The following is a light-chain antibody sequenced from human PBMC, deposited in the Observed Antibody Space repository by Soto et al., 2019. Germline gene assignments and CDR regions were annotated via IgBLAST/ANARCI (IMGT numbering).Light chain of an antibody. V-gene: IGKV1-5*03. J-gene: IGKJ1*01. CDR3: HQYNNFWT. CDR2: KAS. Sequence: DIQMTQSPSTLSGSVGDRVTITCRASQTISSWLAWYQQKPGKAPKLLIYKASTLESGVPSNFSGSGSGTEFTLTISSLQSEDFGLYYCHQYNNFWTFGQGTKVDIK. CDR1: QTISSW.